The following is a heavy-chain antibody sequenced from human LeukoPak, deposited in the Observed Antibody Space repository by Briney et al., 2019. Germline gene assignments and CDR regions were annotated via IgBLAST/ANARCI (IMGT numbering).Heavy chain of an antibody. CDR2: IKSEGSYT. CDR3: ASAAAYGPVGFDN. J-gene: IGHJ4*02. Sequence: GESLRLSCAASGFTFSPHWIHWVRQAPGKGLVWVSRIKSEGSYTNYADSVRGRFTISRDSAKNTVYLQMNSLRVEDTAVFYCASAAAYGPVGFDNWGQGTLVTVSS. D-gene: IGHD6-25*01. V-gene: IGHV3-74*01. CDR1: GFTFSPHW.